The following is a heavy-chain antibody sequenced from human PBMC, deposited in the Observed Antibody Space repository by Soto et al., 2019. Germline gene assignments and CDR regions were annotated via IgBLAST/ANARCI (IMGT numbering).Heavy chain of an antibody. D-gene: IGHD3-3*01. CDR3: AKIFRGNPDYRMDV. CDR1: GFTFSSYA. Sequence: GGYLRLSCAASGFTFSSYAMSWVRQAPGKGLEWVSAISGSGGSTYYADSVKGRFTISRDNSKNTLYLQMNSLRAEDTAVYYCAKIFRGNPDYRMDVWAQGTTVPV. J-gene: IGHJ6*02. CDR2: ISGSGGST. V-gene: IGHV3-23*01.